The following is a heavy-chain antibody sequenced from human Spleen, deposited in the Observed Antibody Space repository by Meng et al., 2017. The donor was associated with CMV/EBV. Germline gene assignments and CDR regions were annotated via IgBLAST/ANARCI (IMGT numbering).Heavy chain of an antibody. Sequence: YAMHWVRQAPGKGLEWVAVISYDGSNKYYAESVKGRFTISRDNSKNTLYLQMNSLRAEDTAVYYCARDFLTYYYDSSGYYGKYFQHWGQGTLVTVSS. V-gene: IGHV3-30-3*01. CDR3: ARDFLTYYYDSSGYYGKYFQH. CDR1: YA. J-gene: IGHJ1*01. CDR2: ISYDGSNK. D-gene: IGHD3-22*01.